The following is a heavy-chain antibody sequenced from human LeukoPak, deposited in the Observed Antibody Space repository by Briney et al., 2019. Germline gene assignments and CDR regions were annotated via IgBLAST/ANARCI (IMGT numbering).Heavy chain of an antibody. D-gene: IGHD3-22*01. CDR3: ARDFKYYYDSSGYI. CDR2: ISSSGSTI. CDR1: GFTFSDYY. Sequence: GGSLRLSCAASGFTFSDYYMSWIRQAPGKGLEWVSYISSSGSTIYYADSVKGRFTISRDNAKNSLYLQMNSLRAEDTAVYYCARDFKYYYDSSGYIWGQGTLVTASS. J-gene: IGHJ4*02. V-gene: IGHV3-11*04.